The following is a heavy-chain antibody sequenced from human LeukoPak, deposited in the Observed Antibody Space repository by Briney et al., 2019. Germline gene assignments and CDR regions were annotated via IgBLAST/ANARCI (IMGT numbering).Heavy chain of an antibody. Sequence: GGSLRLSCAASGFTVSSNYMSWVRQAPGKGLEWVSVIYSGGSTYYADSVKGRFTISRDNSKNTLYLQMNSLRAEDTAVYYCAREVVVPAAMGAYYYYGMDVWGQGTTVTVSS. CDR2: IYSGGST. V-gene: IGHV3-53*01. D-gene: IGHD2-2*01. CDR1: GFTVSSNY. CDR3: AREVVVPAAMGAYYYYGMDV. J-gene: IGHJ6*02.